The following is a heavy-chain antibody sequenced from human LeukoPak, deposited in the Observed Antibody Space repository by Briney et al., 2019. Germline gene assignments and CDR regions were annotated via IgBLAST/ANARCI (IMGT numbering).Heavy chain of an antibody. CDR2: INAGNGNT. D-gene: IGHD1-26*01. J-gene: IGHJ4*02. CDR1: GYTFTSYA. V-gene: IGHV1-3*01. CDR3: ARVAVYGIVYFDY. Sequence: GASVKVSCKASGYTFTSYAMHWVRQAPGQRLEWMGWINAGNGNTKYSQKFQGRVTITRDTSASTAYMELSSLRSEDTAVYYCARVAVYGIVYFDYWGQGTQVTVSP.